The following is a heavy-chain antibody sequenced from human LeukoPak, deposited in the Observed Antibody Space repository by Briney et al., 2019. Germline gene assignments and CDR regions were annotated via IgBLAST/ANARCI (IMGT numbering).Heavy chain of an antibody. CDR2: ISFDGSYK. CDR1: GGSISSNN. Sequence: LSLTCAVSGGSISSNNWWSWVRQPPGKGLEWVAVISFDGSYKYYADSVKGRFTISRDNSKNTLYLQMNSLRAEDTAVYYCAKDRVTAAGYYFDYWGQGTLVTVSS. CDR3: AKDRVTAAGYYFDY. V-gene: IGHV3-30*18. D-gene: IGHD6-13*01. J-gene: IGHJ4*02.